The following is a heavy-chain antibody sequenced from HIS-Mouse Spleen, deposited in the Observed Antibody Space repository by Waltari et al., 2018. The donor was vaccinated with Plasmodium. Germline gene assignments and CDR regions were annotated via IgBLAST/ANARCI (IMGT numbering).Heavy chain of an antibody. CDR1: GGSISSSSYY. Sequence: QLQLQESGPGLVKPSETRSLTCTVSGGSISSSSYYWGWVRQHPGKGLERIGCIYYSGSTYYHPSLKSGCTMAVATSKNQFSLRLGSVTAADTAVYYCAREGVMLSGDGAAFDYWGQGTLVTVAS. J-gene: IGHJ4*02. CDR2: IYYSGST. CDR3: AREGVMLSGDGAAFDY. V-gene: IGHV4-39*07. D-gene: IGHD7-27*01.